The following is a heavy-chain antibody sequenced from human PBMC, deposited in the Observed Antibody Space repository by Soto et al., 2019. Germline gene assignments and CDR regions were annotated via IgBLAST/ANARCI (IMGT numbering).Heavy chain of an antibody. CDR2: LKHDGSEK. CDR3: ARLPLITSGWYTFDY. D-gene: IGHD6-13*01. Sequence: ESGGGLVQTGGSLRLSCAGSGFTFSAHWMTWVRQAPGKGLEWVTNLKHDGSEKYYVDSVKGRFTISRDNAKNSLYLQMSGLRAEDTAVYYCARLPLITSGWYTFDYWGQGSLVTVSS. CDR1: GFTFSAHW. J-gene: IGHJ4*02. V-gene: IGHV3-7*05.